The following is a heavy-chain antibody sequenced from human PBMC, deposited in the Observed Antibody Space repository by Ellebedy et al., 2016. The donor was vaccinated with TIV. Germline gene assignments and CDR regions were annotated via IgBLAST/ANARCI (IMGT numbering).Heavy chain of an antibody. CDR1: GFTFSSFA. CDR2: ISHSGSRT. D-gene: IGHD3-22*01. J-gene: IGHJ4*02. Sequence: GESLKISCVASGFTFSSFAMTWVRQAPGKGLEWVSTISHSGSRTYYTDSEEGRFTISRDTSKQTLYLQMNSLRAEDTAIFYCAKGRGGGSDSSAPRYYFDYWGLGTLVTVSS. V-gene: IGHV3-23*01. CDR3: AKGRGGGSDSSAPRYYFDY.